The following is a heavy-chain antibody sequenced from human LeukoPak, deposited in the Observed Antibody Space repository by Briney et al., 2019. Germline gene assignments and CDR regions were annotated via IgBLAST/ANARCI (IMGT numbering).Heavy chain of an antibody. J-gene: IGHJ6*02. CDR1: GFSFSSYG. V-gene: IGHV3-30*18. Sequence: GRSLRLSCAASGFSFSSYGMHWVRQPPGKGLEWVAVLSYDGSEKYYADSVKGRFTISRDNSKNTLYLQMNSLRPEDTAVYYCAKVEYSSLYYYYSMDAWGQGTTVTVSS. D-gene: IGHD6-6*01. CDR2: LSYDGSEK. CDR3: AKVEYSSLYYYYSMDA.